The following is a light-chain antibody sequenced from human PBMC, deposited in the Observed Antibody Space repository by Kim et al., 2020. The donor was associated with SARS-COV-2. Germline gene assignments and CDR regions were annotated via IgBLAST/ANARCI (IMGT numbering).Light chain of an antibody. J-gene: IGKJ2*01. V-gene: IGKV1-33*01. CDR2: DAA. CDR3: QQYEDLPYT. CDR1: RDISNY. Sequence: SAAVGHGVNITCQASRDISNYLNWYQQKPGRAPNLLIYDAANLHTGVSSRFSGSGSGTEFTFTINSLQPDDIATYFCQQYEDLPYTFGQGTKLEIK.